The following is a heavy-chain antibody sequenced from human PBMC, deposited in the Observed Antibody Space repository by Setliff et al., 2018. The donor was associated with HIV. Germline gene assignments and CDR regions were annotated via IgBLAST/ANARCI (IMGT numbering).Heavy chain of an antibody. Sequence: PSETLSLTCAVYGGSFSGYYWSWIRQPPGKGLEWIGEINHSGSTNYNPSLKSRVTRSVDTSKNRFSLKLSSVTAADTAVYYCARDRYTWNYGKNYMDVWGKGTTVTVSS. CDR3: ARDRYTWNYGKNYMDV. D-gene: IGHD1-7*01. CDR2: INHSGST. CDR1: GGSFSGYY. J-gene: IGHJ6*03. V-gene: IGHV4-34*01.